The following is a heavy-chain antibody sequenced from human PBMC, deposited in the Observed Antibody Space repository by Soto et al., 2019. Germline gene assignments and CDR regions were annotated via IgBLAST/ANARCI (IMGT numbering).Heavy chain of an antibody. J-gene: IGHJ4*02. CDR1: GGSISSSSYY. CDR3: ATGGADIVVVPAAIGRSFSLPRD. D-gene: IGHD2-2*01. Sequence: PSETLSLTCTVSGGSISSSSYYWGWIRQPPGKGLEWIGSIYYSGSTYYNPSLKSRVTISVDTSKNQFSLKLSSVTAADTAVYYCATGGADIVVVPAAIGRSFSLPRDWGQGTLVTVSS. V-gene: IGHV4-39*01. CDR2: IYYSGST.